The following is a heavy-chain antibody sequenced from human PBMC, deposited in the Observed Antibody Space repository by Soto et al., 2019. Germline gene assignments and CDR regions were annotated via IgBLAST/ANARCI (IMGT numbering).Heavy chain of an antibody. CDR2: IYYSGST. CDR1: GGSISSSSYY. V-gene: IGHV4-39*01. J-gene: IGHJ5*02. D-gene: IGHD6-13*01. Sequence: SETLSLTCTVSGGSISSSSYYWGWIRQPPGKGLEWIGSIYYSGSTYYNPSLKSRVTISVDTSKNQFSLKLSSVTAADTAVYYCARHRGEHVAAAGMGSNRGRFDPWGQGTLVTVSS. CDR3: ARHRGEHVAAAGMGSNRGRFDP.